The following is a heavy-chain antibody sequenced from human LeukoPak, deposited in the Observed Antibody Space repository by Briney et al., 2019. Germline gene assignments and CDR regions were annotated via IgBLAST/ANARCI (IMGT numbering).Heavy chain of an antibody. Sequence: GGSLRLSCAASGFIFSSYAMHWVRQAPGKGLEWVAVISYDGSNKYYADSVKGRFTISRDNSKNTLYLQMNSLRAEDTAVYYCAREDIVVVVAAPAVDYWGQGTLVTVSS. CDR1: GFIFSSYA. J-gene: IGHJ4*02. D-gene: IGHD2-15*01. CDR3: AREDIVVVVAAPAVDY. CDR2: ISYDGSNK. V-gene: IGHV3-30*04.